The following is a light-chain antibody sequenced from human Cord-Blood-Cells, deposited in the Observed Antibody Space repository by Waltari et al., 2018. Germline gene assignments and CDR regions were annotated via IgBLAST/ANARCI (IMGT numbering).Light chain of an antibody. J-gene: IGKJ2*01. V-gene: IGKV1-5*03. CDR3: QQYNSYLYT. Sequence: IPMIHSPCTLSPSVAARVTFTCRASQSISSWWAWYQQKPGKAPKLLIYKASSLESGVPSRFSGSGSGTEFTLTISSLQPDDFATYYCQQYNSYLYTFGQGTKLEIK. CDR2: KAS. CDR1: QSISSW.